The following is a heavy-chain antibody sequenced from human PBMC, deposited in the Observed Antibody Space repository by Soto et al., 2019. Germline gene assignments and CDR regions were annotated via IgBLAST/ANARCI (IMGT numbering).Heavy chain of an antibody. J-gene: IGHJ6*01. D-gene: IGHD1-26*01. CDR2: IIPIYGTA. Sequence: QVQLVQSGAEVKKPGSSVKVSCKASGGTFSSFTISWVRQAPGQGLEWMGGIIPIYGTANYAQKFQGRVTITADASTRTAYMELGSLRSEDTAVYYCAKDRRADWESYYFFAMDGLGQGATVTVSS. CDR1: GGTFSSFT. CDR3: AKDRRADWESYYFFAMDG. V-gene: IGHV1-69*01.